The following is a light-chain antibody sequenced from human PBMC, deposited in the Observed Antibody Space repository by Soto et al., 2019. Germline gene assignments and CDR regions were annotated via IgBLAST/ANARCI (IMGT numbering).Light chain of an antibody. CDR2: STS. Sequence: EIVSTQSPGTLSLSPGERATLSCRASQSVSSSYLAWYQQKPGQPPRLLIYSTSSRATGIPDRFSASGSGTDFTLTITRLEPEDFAVYHCQQYGSSPPYTFGQGTKLEIK. V-gene: IGKV3-20*01. CDR3: QQYGSSPPYT. CDR1: QSVSSSY. J-gene: IGKJ2*01.